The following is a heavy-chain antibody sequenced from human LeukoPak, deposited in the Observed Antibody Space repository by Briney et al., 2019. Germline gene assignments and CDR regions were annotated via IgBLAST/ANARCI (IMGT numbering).Heavy chain of an antibody. CDR1: GFTFSSYW. D-gene: IGHD3-9*01. Sequence: GGSLRLSCAASGFTFSSYWMSWVRQAPGKGLEWVANIKQDGSEKYYVDSVKGRFTISRDNAKNSLYLQMNSLRAEDTAVYYCARVPQYYDILTGYYTSAFDIWGQGTMVTVSS. CDR2: IKQDGSEK. V-gene: IGHV3-7*03. CDR3: ARVPQYYDILTGYYTSAFDI. J-gene: IGHJ3*02.